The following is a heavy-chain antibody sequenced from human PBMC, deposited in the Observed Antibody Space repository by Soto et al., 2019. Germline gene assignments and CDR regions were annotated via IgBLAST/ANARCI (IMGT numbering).Heavy chain of an antibody. Sequence: PGESLKISCETSGFTFTNYWIVWVRQVPGKGLEWMGLIYPADSDTRYNPSFQGQVTISADTSTNTAFLHWSSLSASDSATYFCARTGRSGLRWLDFFDPWGQGTLVNVSS. CDR3: ARTGRSGLRWLDFFDP. CDR1: GFTFTNYW. D-gene: IGHD4-17*01. J-gene: IGHJ5*02. V-gene: IGHV5-51*01. CDR2: IYPADSDT.